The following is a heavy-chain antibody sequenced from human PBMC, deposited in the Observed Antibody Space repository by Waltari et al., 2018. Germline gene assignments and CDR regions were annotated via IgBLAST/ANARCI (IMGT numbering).Heavy chain of an antibody. Sequence: QLQLQESGPGLVKPSETLSLTCTVSGGSISSSSYYWGWIRQPPGKGLEWIGSIYYSGSTYYNPALKSRVTISVDTSKNQFSLKLSSVTAEDTAVYYCAQDGKDAFDIWGQGTMVTVSS. V-gene: IGHV4-39*07. CDR1: GGSISSSSYY. J-gene: IGHJ3*02. CDR3: AQDGKDAFDI. CDR2: IYYSGST.